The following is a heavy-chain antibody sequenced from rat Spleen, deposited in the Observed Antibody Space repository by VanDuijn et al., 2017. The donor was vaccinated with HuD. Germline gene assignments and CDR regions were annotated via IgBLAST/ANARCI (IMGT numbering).Heavy chain of an antibody. CDR3: TTFVGNPYWYFDF. J-gene: IGHJ1*01. CDR2: ISPGGGST. Sequence: EVQLVESDGGLVQPGRSLKLSCAASGFTFSDYYMAWVRQDSTKGLEWVASISPGGGSTYYRDSVKGRFTVSRDNAKSTLYLQMDSLRSGDTATYYCTTFVGNPYWYFDFWGPGTMVTVSS. D-gene: IGHD3-4*01. V-gene: IGHV5-27*01. CDR1: GFTFSDYY.